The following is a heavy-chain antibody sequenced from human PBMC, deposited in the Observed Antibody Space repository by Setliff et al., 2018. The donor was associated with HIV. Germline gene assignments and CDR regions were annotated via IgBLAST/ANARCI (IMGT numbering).Heavy chain of an antibody. Sequence: ASVKVSCKASGYTFTGYYMNWVRQAPGQGLEWMGWINPNSGGTNYAQKFQGWVTMTRDTSISTAYMELSRLRSDDTAVYYCARGWNYRDYYYYGMDVWGQGTTVTVSS. D-gene: IGHD1-7*01. CDR3: ARGWNYRDYYYYGMDV. CDR1: GYTFTGYY. CDR2: INPNSGGT. J-gene: IGHJ6*02. V-gene: IGHV1-2*04.